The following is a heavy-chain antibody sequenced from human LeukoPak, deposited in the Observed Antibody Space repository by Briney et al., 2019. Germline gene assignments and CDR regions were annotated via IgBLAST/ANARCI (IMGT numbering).Heavy chain of an antibody. D-gene: IGHD4-17*01. CDR3: TRDVRLRHKYYYMDV. CDR1: GFTFSDYY. CDR2: ITNSGSTT. J-gene: IGHJ6*03. V-gene: IGHV3-11*04. Sequence: GSLRLSCVASGFTFSDYYMSWIRQAPGKGLEWISYITNSGSTTFYAGSVKGRFSISRDNANNSLFLQMNSLGAEDTAVYYCTRDVRLRHKYYYMDVWGKGTTVTVSS.